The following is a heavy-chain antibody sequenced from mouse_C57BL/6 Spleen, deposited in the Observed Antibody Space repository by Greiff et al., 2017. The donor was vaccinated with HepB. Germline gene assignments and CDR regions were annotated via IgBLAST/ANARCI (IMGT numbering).Heavy chain of an antibody. J-gene: IGHJ1*03. CDR1: GYTFTSYW. Sequence: VQLQQPGAELVMPGASVKLSCKASGYTFTSYWMHWVKQRPGQGLEWIGEIDPSDSYTNYNQKFKGKSTLTVDKSSSTAYMQLSSLTSEDSAVYYCARGQPDVWGTGTTVTVSS. CDR2: IDPSDSYT. CDR3: ARGQPDV. V-gene: IGHV1-69*01. D-gene: IGHD6-1*01.